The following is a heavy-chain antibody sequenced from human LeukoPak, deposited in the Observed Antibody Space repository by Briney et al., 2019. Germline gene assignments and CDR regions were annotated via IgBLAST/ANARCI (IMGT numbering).Heavy chain of an antibody. V-gene: IGHV4-39*01. D-gene: IGHD1-26*01. J-gene: IGHJ5*02. Sequence: ETQSPVRTVSGGSISSGSHYWGWIRQPPGNGLEWIGSIYYSGSTYYNPSLKRRVTISVDTSKNQFSLKLSSVTAADTAVYYCASQVEFDPWGQGTVITVTS. CDR2: IYYSGST. CDR1: GGSISSGSHY. CDR3: ASQVEFDP.